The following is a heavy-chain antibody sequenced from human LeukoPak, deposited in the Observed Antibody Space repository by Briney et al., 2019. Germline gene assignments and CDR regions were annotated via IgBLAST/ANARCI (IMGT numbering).Heavy chain of an antibody. D-gene: IGHD6-19*01. V-gene: IGHV4-4*07. CDR1: GGSISGYY. CDR3: ARDLAVAVSDYYYYGMDV. CDR2: IYTSGST. Sequence: SETLSLTCTVSGGSISGYYWSWIRQPAGKGLEWIGRIYTSGSTNYNPSLKSRVTMSVDTSKNQFSLKLSSVTAADTAVYYCARDLAVAVSDYYYYGMDVWGQGTTVTVSS. J-gene: IGHJ6*02.